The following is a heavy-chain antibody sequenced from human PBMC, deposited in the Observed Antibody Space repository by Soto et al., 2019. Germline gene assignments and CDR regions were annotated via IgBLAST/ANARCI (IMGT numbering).Heavy chain of an antibody. CDR2: IYWDDDK. Sequence: SGRTLGNPTQTLTLTCTVSGFSLSTSGVGVGWIRQPPGKALEWLALIYWDDDKRYSPSLKSRLTITKDTSKNQVVLTMTNMETVDTATYYCAQSPSVARGWYYFDYWGQGTLVTVSS. CDR1: GFSLSTSGVG. D-gene: IGHD6-19*01. V-gene: IGHV2-5*02. CDR3: AQSPSVARGWYYFDY. J-gene: IGHJ4*02.